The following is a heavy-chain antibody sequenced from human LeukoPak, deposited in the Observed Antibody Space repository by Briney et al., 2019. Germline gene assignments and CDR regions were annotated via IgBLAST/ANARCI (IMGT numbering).Heavy chain of an antibody. Sequence: GGSLRLSCAASGFTVSSNYMSWVRQAPGKGLEWVSVIYSGGSTYYADSVKGRFTTSRDNSKNTLYLQMNSLRAEDTAVYYCARTDHYCSSTSCYGSWFDPWGQGTLVTVSS. D-gene: IGHD2-2*01. V-gene: IGHV3-53*01. CDR2: IYSGGST. J-gene: IGHJ5*02. CDR3: ARTDHYCSSTSCYGSWFDP. CDR1: GFTVSSNY.